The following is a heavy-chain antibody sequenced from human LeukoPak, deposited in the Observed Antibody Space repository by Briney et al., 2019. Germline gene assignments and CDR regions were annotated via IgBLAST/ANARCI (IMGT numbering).Heavy chain of an antibody. D-gene: IGHD2-15*01. J-gene: IGHJ5*02. V-gene: IGHV4-34*01. CDR2: INHSGST. Sequence: SETLSLTCAVYGGSFSGYYWSWIRQPPGKGLEWIGEINHSGSTNYNPSLKSRVTISVDTSKNQFSLKLSSVTAADTAVYYCARELDCSGGSCYSNNWFDPWGQGTLVTVSS. CDR3: ARELDCSGGSCYSNNWFDP. CDR1: GGSFSGYY.